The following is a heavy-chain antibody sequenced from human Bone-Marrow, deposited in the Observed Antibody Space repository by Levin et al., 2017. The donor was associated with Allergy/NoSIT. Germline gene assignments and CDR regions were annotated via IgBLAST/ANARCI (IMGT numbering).Heavy chain of an antibody. CDR3: ARSMGRSYYFYYYALDV. CDR2: VYPADSDT. CDR1: GFDFTNDW. Sequence: KSGESLKISCKASGFDFTNDWIAWVRQMPGKGLELMGLVYPADSDTRYSPSFQGHVTISADKSIRTAYLQWSSLKASDTAVYYCARSMGRSYYFYYYALDVWGQGTTVTVSS. V-gene: IGHV5-51*01. J-gene: IGHJ6*02. D-gene: IGHD1-26*01.